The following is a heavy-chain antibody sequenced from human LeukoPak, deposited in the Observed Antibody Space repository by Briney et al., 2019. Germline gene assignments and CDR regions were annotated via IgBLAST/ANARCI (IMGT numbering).Heavy chain of an antibody. CDR2: IYTSGST. Sequence: SQTLSLTCTVSGGSISSGSYYWSWLRQPAGTGLEWIGRIYTSGSTNYNPSLKSRVTISVDTSKNQFSLKLSSVTAADTAVYYCAREPTRDFWSGKNWFDPWGQGTLVTVSS. J-gene: IGHJ5*02. V-gene: IGHV4-61*02. D-gene: IGHD3-3*01. CDR1: GGSISSGSYY. CDR3: AREPTRDFWSGKNWFDP.